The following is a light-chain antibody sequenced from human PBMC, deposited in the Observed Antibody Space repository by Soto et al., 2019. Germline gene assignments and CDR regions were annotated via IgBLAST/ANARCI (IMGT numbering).Light chain of an antibody. Sequence: EIVLTQSPGTLSLSPGERATLSCRASQSVSSSYLAWYQQKPGQAPRLLIYGASTRATGIPARFSGSGSGTEFTLTISSLQSEDFAVYSCQQYNDWPWTFGQGTRLDIK. V-gene: IGKV3-15*01. CDR1: QSVSSSY. CDR3: QQYNDWPWT. CDR2: GAS. J-gene: IGKJ1*01.